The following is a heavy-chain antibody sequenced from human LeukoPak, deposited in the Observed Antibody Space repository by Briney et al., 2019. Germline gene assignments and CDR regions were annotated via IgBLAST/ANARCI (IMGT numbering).Heavy chain of an antibody. CDR3: SKEMATVNAFDI. CDR2: IYSGGST. D-gene: IGHD5-24*01. V-gene: IGHV3-66*01. CDR1: GFTVSSSY. J-gene: IGHJ3*02. Sequence: GGSLRLSCAASGFTVSSSYMSWVRRAPGKGLEWVSVIYSGGSTDYKDSVKDRFIISRDNSKNTLYLQMNSLRAEDTAVYYCSKEMATVNAFDIWGQGTMVTVSS.